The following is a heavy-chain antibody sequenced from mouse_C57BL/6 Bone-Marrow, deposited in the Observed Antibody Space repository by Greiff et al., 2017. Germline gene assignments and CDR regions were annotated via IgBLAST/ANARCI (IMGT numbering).Heavy chain of an antibody. D-gene: IGHD5-1*01. J-gene: IGHJ2*01. CDR2: FHPYNDDT. Sequence: VQLQQSEAELVKPGASVKMSCKASGYTFTTYPIEWMKQNHGKSLEWIGNFHPYNDDTKYNEKFKGKATLTVEKSSNTVYLELSRLTSDDSAVYYFARSSTFFYYFDYWGQGTTLTVAS. CDR3: ARSSTFFYYFDY. CDR1: GYTFTTYP. V-gene: IGHV1-47*01.